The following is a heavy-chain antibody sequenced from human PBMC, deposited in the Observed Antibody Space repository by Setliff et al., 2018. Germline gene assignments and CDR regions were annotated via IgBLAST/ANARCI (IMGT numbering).Heavy chain of an antibody. Sequence: LSLTCSVSGASISSNYWSWIRQSPGKGLEWIGYLYYNGTTRFGPSLKSRATISLDTSRNQFSLRLTSVTAADTAVYYCASTPRRGLDIRTRVGAFDSRGQGTVVTVSS. CDR3: ASTPRRGLDIRTRVGAFDS. V-gene: IGHV4-59*01. CDR2: LYYNGTT. CDR1: GASISSNY. D-gene: IGHD1-26*01. J-gene: IGHJ4*02.